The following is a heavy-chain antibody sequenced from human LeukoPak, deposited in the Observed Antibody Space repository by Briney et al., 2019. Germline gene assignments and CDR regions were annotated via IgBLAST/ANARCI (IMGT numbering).Heavy chain of an antibody. Sequence: SETLSLACTVSGGSISSSSYYWGWIRQPPGEGLEWLGSIYYSGSTYYNPSLKSRVTISVDTSKNQFSLKLSSVTAADTAVYYCARAVVAATFYYYYYYMDVWGKGTTVTVSS. CDR1: GGSISSSSYY. D-gene: IGHD2-15*01. CDR2: IYYSGST. CDR3: ARAVVAATFYYYYYYMDV. J-gene: IGHJ6*03. V-gene: IGHV4-39*01.